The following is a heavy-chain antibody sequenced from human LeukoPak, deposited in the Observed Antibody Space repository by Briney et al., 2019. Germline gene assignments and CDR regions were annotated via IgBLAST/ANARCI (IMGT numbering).Heavy chain of an antibody. CDR3: AKDGNFRVAGED. V-gene: IGHV3-30*02. Sequence: PGGSLRLSCAVSGFIFSDHGMHWVRQAPGKGLEWVAFIRYDASNRYYAESVRGRFTISRDNSKNTLYLQLNSLRVEDTAVYYCAKDGNFRVAGEDWGQGALVTVSS. D-gene: IGHD1-7*01. J-gene: IGHJ4*02. CDR1: GFIFSDHG. CDR2: IRYDASNR.